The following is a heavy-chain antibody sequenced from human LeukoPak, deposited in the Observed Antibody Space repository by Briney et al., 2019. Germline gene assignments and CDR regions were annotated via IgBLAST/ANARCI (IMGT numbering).Heavy chain of an antibody. Sequence: ASVKVSCKASGYTFTSYAMNWVRQAPGQGLEWMGWINTKTGNPTYAQGFTGRFVFSLDTSVSTAYLQISSLKAEDTAVYYCARGLSVLNWNDLSRISGYWGQGTLVTVSS. CDR3: ARGLSVLNWNDLSRISGY. D-gene: IGHD1-1*01. J-gene: IGHJ4*02. CDR1: GYTFTSYA. CDR2: INTKTGNP. V-gene: IGHV7-4-1*02.